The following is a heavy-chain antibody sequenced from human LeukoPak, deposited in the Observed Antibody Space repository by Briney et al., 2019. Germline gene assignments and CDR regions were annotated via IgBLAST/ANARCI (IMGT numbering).Heavy chain of an antibody. CDR1: GFTFSSYG. Sequence: PGESLRLSCAASGFTFSSYGMHWVRQAPGKGLEWEAVIWYDGSNEKYADSAKGRFTIKRDNSKNTLYLQMDSLRAEDTAVYYCARDAGMASRQPAYWGQGTLVTVSS. CDR3: ARDAGMASRQPAY. V-gene: IGHV3-33*01. D-gene: IGHD6-6*01. J-gene: IGHJ4*02. CDR2: IWYDGSNE.